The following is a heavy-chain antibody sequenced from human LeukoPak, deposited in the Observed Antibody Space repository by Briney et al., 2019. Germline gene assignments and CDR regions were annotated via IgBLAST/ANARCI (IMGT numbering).Heavy chain of an antibody. J-gene: IGHJ4*02. Sequence: PSETLSLTCTVSGGSLSSYHWSWIRQPPGKGLEWIGYISYSGSTNYNPSLESRVTISVDTSKNQFSLKLSSVTAADTAVYYCARHTTETGYYFDYWGQGALVTVSS. V-gene: IGHV4-59*08. D-gene: IGHD1-1*01. CDR2: ISYSGST. CDR3: ARHTTETGYYFDY. CDR1: GGSLSSYH.